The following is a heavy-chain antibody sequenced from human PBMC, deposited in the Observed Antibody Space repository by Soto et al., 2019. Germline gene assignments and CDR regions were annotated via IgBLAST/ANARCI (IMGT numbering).Heavy chain of an antibody. CDR3: ARGDAGDY. V-gene: IGHV3-23*01. Sequence: PGGSLRLSCAASEFTFSNYAMSWVRQAPGKGLEWVSAISYGGGTTYYADSVKGRFTISRDNSKNTLYLQMNTLRVEDTAFYYCARGDAGDYWGQGTLVTVSS. CDR1: EFTFSNYA. CDR2: ISYGGGTT. D-gene: IGHD2-2*01. J-gene: IGHJ4*02.